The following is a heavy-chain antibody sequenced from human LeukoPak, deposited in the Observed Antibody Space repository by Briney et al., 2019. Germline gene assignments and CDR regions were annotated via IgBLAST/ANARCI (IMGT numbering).Heavy chain of an antibody. CDR1: GYTLTELS. Sequence: ASVKVSCKVSGYTLTELSMHWVRQAPAKGLERMGGFDPEDGETIFAQKFQGRVTMTEDTSTDTAYMELSSLRSEDTAVFYCATEGTYTSGWDFNYWGQGTLVTVSS. CDR3: ATEGTYTSGWDFNY. V-gene: IGHV1-24*01. D-gene: IGHD6-19*01. J-gene: IGHJ4*02. CDR2: FDPEDGET.